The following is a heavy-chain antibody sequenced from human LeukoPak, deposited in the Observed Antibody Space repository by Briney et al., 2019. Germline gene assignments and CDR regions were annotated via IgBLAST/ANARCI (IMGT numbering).Heavy chain of an antibody. CDR2: ISAYNGNT. V-gene: IGHV1-18*01. CDR3: ARGQSSSWYGAFFRDAFDI. J-gene: IGHJ3*02. Sequence: GASVKVSCKASGYTFTSYGISWVGQAPGQGLEWMGWISAYNGNTNYAQKLQGRVTMTTDTSKSTAYMELRSLRSEDTAVYYCARGQSSSWYGAFFRDAFDIWGQGTMVTVSS. CDR1: GYTFTSYG. D-gene: IGHD6-13*01.